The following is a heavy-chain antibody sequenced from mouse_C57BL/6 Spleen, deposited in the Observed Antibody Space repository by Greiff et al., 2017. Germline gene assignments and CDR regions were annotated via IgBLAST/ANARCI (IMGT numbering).Heavy chain of an antibody. CDR3: ARGAYYSNYGWFAY. CDR2: ILPGSGSI. J-gene: IGHJ3*01. CDR1: GYTFTGYW. V-gene: IGHV1-9*01. Sequence: VQVVESGAELMKPGASVKLSCKATGYTFTGYWIEWVKQRPGHGLEWIGEILPGSGSINYNEKFKGKATFTADTSSNTAYMQLSSLTTEDSAIYDCARGAYYSNYGWFAYWGQGTLVTVSA. D-gene: IGHD2-5*01.